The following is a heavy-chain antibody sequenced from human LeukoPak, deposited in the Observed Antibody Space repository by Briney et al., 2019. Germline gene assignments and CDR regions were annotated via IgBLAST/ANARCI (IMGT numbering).Heavy chain of an antibody. D-gene: IGHD1-26*01. CDR2: IYYSGST. CDR3: ARPSGSYDY. J-gene: IGHJ4*02. CDR1: GFTFSSYW. V-gene: IGHV4-39*01. Sequence: GSLRLSCAASGFTFSSYWMHWIRQPPGKGLEWIGSIYYSGSTYYNPSLKSRVTISVDTSKNQFSLKLSTVTAADTAVYYCARPSGSYDYWGQGTLVTVSS.